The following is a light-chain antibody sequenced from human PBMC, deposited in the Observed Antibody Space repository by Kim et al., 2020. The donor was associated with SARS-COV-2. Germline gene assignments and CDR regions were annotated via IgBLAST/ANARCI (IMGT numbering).Light chain of an antibody. J-gene: IGLJ3*02. V-gene: IGLV1-44*01. Sequence: GQRVTVYCSGTRYNIGRNPVNWLQQVTGTAPKLFIYNDNQRPAGVPDRVSASKSGTSASLAISGLQPEDAAHYFCAAWDYSLKGWVFGGGTQLTVL. CDR1: RYNIGRNP. CDR2: NDN. CDR3: AAWDYSLKGWV.